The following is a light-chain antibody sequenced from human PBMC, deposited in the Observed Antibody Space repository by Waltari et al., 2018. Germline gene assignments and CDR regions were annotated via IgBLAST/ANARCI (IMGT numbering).Light chain of an antibody. CDR1: SSDVGGYNY. Sequence: QSALTQPASVSGSPGQSITISCTGTSSDVGGYNYVPWYQQHQGKAPKLMIFDVTERPAGVSIRFSGSKSGNTASLTISGLQAEDEADYYCSSYTSSSTPLFGGGTKLTVL. CDR3: SSYTSSSTPL. V-gene: IGLV2-14*01. CDR2: DVT. J-gene: IGLJ2*01.